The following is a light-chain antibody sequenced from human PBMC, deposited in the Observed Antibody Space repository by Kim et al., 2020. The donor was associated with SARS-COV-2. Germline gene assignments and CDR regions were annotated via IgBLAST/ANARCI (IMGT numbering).Light chain of an antibody. V-gene: IGLV2-14*03. J-gene: IGLJ1*01. CDR2: DVS. Sequence: GQSITISCTRTTSDVGGYNYVSWYQQHPGKAPRLMIFDVSQRPSGVSDRFSGSKSGNTASLTISGLQTEDEADYYCASYTSSNTYVFGTGTKVTVL. CDR1: TSDVGGYNY. CDR3: ASYTSSNTYV.